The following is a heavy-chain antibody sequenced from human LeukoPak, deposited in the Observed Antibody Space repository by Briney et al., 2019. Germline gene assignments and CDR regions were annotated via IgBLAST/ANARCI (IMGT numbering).Heavy chain of an antibody. D-gene: IGHD1-26*01. Sequence: GGSLRLSCGASGFTFSSYWMSCVRQVPGKGLEWVAKIKEDGSEKYYVDSVEGRFTISRDNAKNSLCLQMNSLRAEDTAVYYCARDPGLGGDFDYWGQGTLVTVSS. J-gene: IGHJ4*02. CDR1: GFTFSSYW. CDR3: ARDPGLGGDFDY. CDR2: IKEDGSEK. V-gene: IGHV3-7*04.